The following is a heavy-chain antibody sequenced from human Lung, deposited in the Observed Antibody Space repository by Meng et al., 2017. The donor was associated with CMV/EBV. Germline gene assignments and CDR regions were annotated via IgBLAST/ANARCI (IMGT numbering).Heavy chain of an antibody. Sequence: SXXVSXKASVHSFIDYDIHWVRRAPGQGLEWMGRINSYGGGTNYAQQFRGRVTMTRDTSTDTAYMELSRLTSDDTAVYYCARDGSLNGPNYYYYNGVDVWGLGTTVTVSS. J-gene: IGHJ6*01. CDR3: ARDGSLNGPNYYYYNGVDV. CDR1: VHSFIDYD. V-gene: IGHV1-2*06. D-gene: IGHD2-2*03. CDR2: INSYGGGT.